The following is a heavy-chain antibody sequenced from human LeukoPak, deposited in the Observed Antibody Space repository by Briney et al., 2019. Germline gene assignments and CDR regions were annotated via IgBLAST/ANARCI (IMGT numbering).Heavy chain of an antibody. CDR3: ARVVYSGYDFRGAMDV. V-gene: IGHV4-59*01. D-gene: IGHD5-12*01. CDR2: IYYTGST. Sequence: KASETQSLTCTISGSSISSYYWSWIRQPPGKGLEWIGYIYYTGSTNHNPSLKSRVTISVDTSKNQFSLKLSSVTAADTAVYYCARVVYSGYDFRGAMDVWGKGTTVTVSS. J-gene: IGHJ6*03. CDR1: GSSISSYY.